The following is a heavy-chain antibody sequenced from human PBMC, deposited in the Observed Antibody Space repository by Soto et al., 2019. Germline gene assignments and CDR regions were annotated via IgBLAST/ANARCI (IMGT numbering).Heavy chain of an antibody. V-gene: IGHV3-23*01. D-gene: IGHD3-22*01. Sequence: EVQLLESGGGLVQPGGSLRLSCAASGFTFSSYAMNWVRQAPGKGLEWVSVITGSGDSTYYADSVKGRFTISRDNSKNTLYVQRNSLRGEDTAVDYGAKAVSGYDGPLDDWGQGTRVTVSS. J-gene: IGHJ4*02. CDR1: GFTFSSYA. CDR3: AKAVSGYDGPLDD. CDR2: ITGSGDST.